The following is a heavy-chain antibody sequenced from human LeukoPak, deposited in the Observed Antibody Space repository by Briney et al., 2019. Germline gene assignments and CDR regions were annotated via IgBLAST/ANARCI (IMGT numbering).Heavy chain of an antibody. V-gene: IGHV4-38-2*02. J-gene: IGHJ4*02. D-gene: IGHD3-22*01. CDR1: GYSISSDCY. CDR3: ARAPRDSSGYYMRSFDY. Sequence: SETLSLTCTVSGYSISSDCYWGWIRQPPGQGLEWIGGIYHSGYTYYYPSLKSRVIISVDTSKNQFSLKLSSVTAADTAVYYCARAPRDSSGYYMRSFDYGGQGTLVTVSS. CDR2: IYHSGYT.